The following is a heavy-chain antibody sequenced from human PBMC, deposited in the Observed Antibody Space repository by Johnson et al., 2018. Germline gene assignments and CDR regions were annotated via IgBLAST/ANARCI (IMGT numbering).Heavy chain of an antibody. D-gene: IGHD5/OR15-5a*01. CDR1: GFTFSSYG. J-gene: IGHJ6*02. CDR2: IWYDGSNK. CDR3: AKVTGYGVYDFGYYYYYVMDV. V-gene: IGHV3-33*06. Sequence: QVQLVESGGGVVQPGRSLRLSCAASGFTFSSYGMHWVRQAPGKGLEWVAVIWYDGSNKYYADSVKGRFTISRDNSKNKLYLQINSLRAEETAVYYCAKVTGYGVYDFGYYYYYVMDVWGQGTTVTVSS.